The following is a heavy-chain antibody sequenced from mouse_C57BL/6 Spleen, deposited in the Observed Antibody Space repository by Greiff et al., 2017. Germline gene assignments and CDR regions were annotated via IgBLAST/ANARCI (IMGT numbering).Heavy chain of an antibody. CDR1: GFTIKSTY. J-gene: IGHJ3*01. D-gene: IGHD1-1*01. CDR3: ASNGSSYPFAY. V-gene: IGHV14-3*01. Sequence: EVKLMESVAELVRPGASVKLSCTASGFTIKSTYMHWVKRRPEQGLEWIGRIDPANGNTKYAPKFQGQATITADTSSNTAYLQLSSLTSEDTAIYYGASNGSSYPFAYWGQGTLVTVSA. CDR2: IDPANGNT.